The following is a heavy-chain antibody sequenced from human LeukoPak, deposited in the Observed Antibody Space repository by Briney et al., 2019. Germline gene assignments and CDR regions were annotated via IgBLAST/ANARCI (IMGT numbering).Heavy chain of an antibody. CDR2: ISGSGGST. D-gene: IGHD1-26*01. J-gene: IGHJ4*02. V-gene: IGHV3-23*01. CDR3: AKKLRGSYYFDY. CDR1: GFTFSSYA. Sequence: GGSLRLSCAASGFTFSSYAMSWVRQAPGKGLEWVSAISGSGGSTYYADSVKGRFTISRDNSKTTLYLQMNSLRAEDTAVYYCAKKLRGSYYFDYWGQGTLVTVSS.